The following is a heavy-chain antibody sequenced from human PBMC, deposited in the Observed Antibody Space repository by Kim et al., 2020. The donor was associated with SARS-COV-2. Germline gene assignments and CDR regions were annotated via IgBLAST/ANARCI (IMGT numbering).Heavy chain of an antibody. Sequence: EDSGKGRFTISRYNSKNTLYLQMNSLGAEDTAVYYCARARGGSYYYGMDVWGQGTTVTVSS. CDR3: ARARGGSYYYGMDV. J-gene: IGHJ6*02. D-gene: IGHD1-26*01. V-gene: IGHV3-30*01.